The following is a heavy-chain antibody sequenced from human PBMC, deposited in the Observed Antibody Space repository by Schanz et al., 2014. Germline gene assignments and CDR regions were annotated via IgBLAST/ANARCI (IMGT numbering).Heavy chain of an antibody. CDR2: ISYSGST. CDR1: GGSVSSGGDY. V-gene: IGHV4-31*03. Sequence: QVQLQESGPGLVKPSQTLSLTCTVSGGSVSSGGDYWSWIRQHPGKGLEWIGFISYSGSTNYNPSLKSRVTISVDKPKKQFSLKVTSMTAADTAVYYCARGHHPHGITVAARGFDPWGQGALVTVSS. CDR3: ARGHHPHGITVAARGFDP. D-gene: IGHD6-19*01. J-gene: IGHJ5*02.